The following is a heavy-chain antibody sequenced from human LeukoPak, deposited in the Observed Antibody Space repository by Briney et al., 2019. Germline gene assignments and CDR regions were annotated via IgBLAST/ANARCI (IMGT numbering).Heavy chain of an antibody. CDR2: INPSGGST. Sequence: ASVKVSCKASGYTFTSYYMHWVRQAPGQGLEWMGIINPSGGSTSYAQKFQGRVTMTRDTSTSTVYMELSSLRSEDTAVYYCASTPRKIAAAGGYFDYWGQGTLVTVSS. V-gene: IGHV1-46*01. CDR1: GYTFTSYY. CDR3: ASTPRKIAAAGGYFDY. J-gene: IGHJ4*02. D-gene: IGHD6-13*01.